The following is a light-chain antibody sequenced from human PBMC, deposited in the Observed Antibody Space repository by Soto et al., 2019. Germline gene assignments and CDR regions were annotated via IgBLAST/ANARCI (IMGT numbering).Light chain of an antibody. J-gene: IGKJ4*01. V-gene: IGKV3-20*01. CDR2: GAS. Sequence: EIVLTQSPGTLSLSPGERATLSCRASQSVSSSYLAWYQQKPGQAPRLLIYGASSRATGIPDRFSGRGSGADFTLTISRLDPEEFAVYYCQQYGSSTLTFGGGTKVDIK. CDR1: QSVSSSY. CDR3: QQYGSSTLT.